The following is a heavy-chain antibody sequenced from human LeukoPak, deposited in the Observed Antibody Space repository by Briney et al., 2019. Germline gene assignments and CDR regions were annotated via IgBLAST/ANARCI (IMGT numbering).Heavy chain of an antibody. D-gene: IGHD3-3*01. Sequence: ASVKVSCKASGYTFTSYDINWVRQATGQGLEWMGWMNPNSGNTGYAQKFQGRVTITRDTSISTVYMELTSLKSDDTAVYYCARGRFRVTTSNACIGDYWGQGTLITVSS. CDR3: ARGRFRVTTSNACIGDY. V-gene: IGHV1-8*03. CDR1: GYTFTSYD. CDR2: MNPNSGNT. J-gene: IGHJ4*02.